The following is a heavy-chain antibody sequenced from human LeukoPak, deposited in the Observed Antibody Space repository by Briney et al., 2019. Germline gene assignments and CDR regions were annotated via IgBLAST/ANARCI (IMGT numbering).Heavy chain of an antibody. V-gene: IGHV2-5*02. CDR2: IYWDDDK. Sequence: SGPTLVKPTQTLTLTCTFSGFSLSTSGVGVGWIRQPPGKALEWLALIYWDDDKRYSPSLKSRLTITKDTSKNQMVLTMTNMDPVDTATYKCARTLMDYVWGSYRYTGFDYWGQGTQITVSS. D-gene: IGHD3-16*02. J-gene: IGHJ4*02. CDR3: ARTLMDYVWGSYRYTGFDY. CDR1: GFSLSTSGVG.